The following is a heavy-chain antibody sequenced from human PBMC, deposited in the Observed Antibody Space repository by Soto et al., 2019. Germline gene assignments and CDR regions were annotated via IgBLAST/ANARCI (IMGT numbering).Heavy chain of an antibody. CDR2: INHSGST. V-gene: IGHV4-34*01. Sequence: PSVTPRPTRAFDAGPSSGYCGRWIRNPPGKGLEWIGEINHSGSTNYNPSLKSRVTISVDTSKNQFSLKLSSVTAADTAVYYCARGLGYGDYTNWFDPWGHGTLVSGSS. D-gene: IGHD4-17*01. CDR3: ARGLGYGDYTNWFDP. J-gene: IGHJ5*02. CDR1: AGPSSGYC.